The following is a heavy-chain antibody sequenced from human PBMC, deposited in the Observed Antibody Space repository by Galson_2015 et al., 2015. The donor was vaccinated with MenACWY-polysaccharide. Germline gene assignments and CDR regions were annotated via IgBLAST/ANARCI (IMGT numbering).Heavy chain of an antibody. CDR1: DYSISSGYF. Sequence: ATLSLTCAVSDYSISSGYFWGWIRQPPGQGLEWIASIFHRGTTYYNPSLKSRVTISVDTSKNQFSLKLSSVTAADTAVYYCARVEKYSGSFYILYWGQGTLVTVSS. CDR2: IFHRGTT. D-gene: IGHD1-26*01. V-gene: IGHV4-38-2*01. J-gene: IGHJ4*02. CDR3: ARVEKYSGSFYILY.